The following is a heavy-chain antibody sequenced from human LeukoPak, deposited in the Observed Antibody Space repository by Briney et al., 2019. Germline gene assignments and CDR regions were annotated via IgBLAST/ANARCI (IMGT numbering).Heavy chain of an antibody. CDR1: GDSIRTNSYY. Sequence: SETLSLTCQVSGDSIRTNSYYWAWIRQHPGAGLEWIGSVFYSGSTYYTPSLKSRVYISADPSKNSFSLKLTSVTAADTAVYCCARQAGLDILAGYWFDLWGQGTLVSVS. V-gene: IGHV4-39*01. D-gene: IGHD3-9*01. CDR3: ARQAGLDILAGYWFDL. J-gene: IGHJ5*02. CDR2: VFYSGST.